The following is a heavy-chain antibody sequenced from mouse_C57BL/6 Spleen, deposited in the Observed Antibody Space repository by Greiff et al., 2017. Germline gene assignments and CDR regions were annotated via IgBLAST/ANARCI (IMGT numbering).Heavy chain of an antibody. V-gene: IGHV5-16*01. CDR1: GFTFSDYY. J-gene: IGHJ1*03. CDR2: INYDGSRT. Sequence: EVKLVESEGGLVQPGSSMKLSCTASGFTFSDYYMAWVRQVPEKGLEWVANINYDGSRTYYLDSLKSRFIISRDNAKNILYLQMSSLTSEDTAPYYCAREPGNSSTWYFDVWGTGTTVTVSS. D-gene: IGHD1-1*01. CDR3: AREPGNSSTWYFDV.